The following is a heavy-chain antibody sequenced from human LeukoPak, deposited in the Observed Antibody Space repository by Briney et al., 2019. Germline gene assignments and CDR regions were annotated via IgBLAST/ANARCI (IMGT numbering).Heavy chain of an antibody. CDR1: GFTFSNAW. V-gene: IGHV3-23*01. J-gene: IGHJ4*02. CDR3: AARPPIVVGGPFDY. Sequence: GGSLRLSCAASGFTFSNAWMSWVRQAPGKGLEWLSTISGSGDNTYYADSVKGRFTVSRDNSKNTLYLQMNSLRAEDTAVYYCAARPPIVVGGPFDYWGQGTLVTVSS. D-gene: IGHD3-22*01. CDR2: ISGSGDNT.